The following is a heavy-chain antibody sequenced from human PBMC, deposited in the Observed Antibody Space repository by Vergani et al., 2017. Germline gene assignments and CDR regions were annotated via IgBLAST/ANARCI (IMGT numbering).Heavy chain of an antibody. J-gene: IGHJ4*02. V-gene: IGHV1-46*01. Sequence: QVQLVQSGAEVKKPGASVKVSCKASGYTFTSYYMHWVRQAPGQGLEWMGIINPSGGSTSYAQKFQGRVTMTRDTSTSTVYMERSSLRSEDPAVYYCARYSSGWYGPGDYWGQGTLVTVSS. D-gene: IGHD6-19*01. CDR3: ARYSSGWYGPGDY. CDR2: INPSGGST. CDR1: GYTFTSYY.